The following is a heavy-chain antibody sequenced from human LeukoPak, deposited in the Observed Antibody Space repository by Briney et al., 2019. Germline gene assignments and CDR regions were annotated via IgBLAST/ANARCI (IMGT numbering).Heavy chain of an antibody. CDR2: FDPEDGET. V-gene: IGHV1-24*01. D-gene: IGHD3-10*01. Sequence: ASVKVSCKVSGYTLTELSMHWVRQAPGKGPEWTGGFDPEDGETIYAQKFQGRVTMTEDTSTDTAYMELSSLRSEDTAVYYCATSSGSAMPTMVRGVTRTYYYYYMDVWGKGTTVTVSS. CDR1: GYTLTELS. J-gene: IGHJ6*03. CDR3: ATSSGSAMPTMVRGVTRTYYYYYMDV.